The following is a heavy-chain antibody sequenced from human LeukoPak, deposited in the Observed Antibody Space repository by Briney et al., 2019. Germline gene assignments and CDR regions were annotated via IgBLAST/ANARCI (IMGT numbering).Heavy chain of an antibody. Sequence: PGGALRLSCAGSGITFRTYWIGLVRQAPGSEPEWVADINQDGSEEYYLQSVQGRFTVSRDNAQNAVFLQMTYLRADDTAVYYCARWKMELERNAFDFWGQGTVVTVSS. D-gene: IGHD1-26*01. J-gene: IGHJ3*01. CDR3: ARWKMELERNAFDF. CDR1: GITFRTYW. V-gene: IGHV3-7*01. CDR2: INQDGSEE.